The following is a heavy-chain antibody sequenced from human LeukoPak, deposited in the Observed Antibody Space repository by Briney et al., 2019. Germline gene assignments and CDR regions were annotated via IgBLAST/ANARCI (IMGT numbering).Heavy chain of an antibody. CDR2: IYSGGST. CDR3: AREGRYFDSGLRDYYYYMDV. Sequence: GGSLRLSCAASGFTVSSNYMSWVRQAPGKGLEWVSVIYSGGSTYYADSVKGRFTISRDNSKNTLYLQMNSLRAEDTAVYYCAREGRYFDSGLRDYYYYMDVWGKGTTVTVSS. CDR1: GFTVSSNY. D-gene: IGHD3-9*01. J-gene: IGHJ6*03. V-gene: IGHV3-53*01.